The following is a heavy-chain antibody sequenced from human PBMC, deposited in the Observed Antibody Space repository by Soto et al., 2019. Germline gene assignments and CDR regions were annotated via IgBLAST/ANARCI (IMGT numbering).Heavy chain of an antibody. CDR3: ARCGGGSCYIGYNFNY. J-gene: IGHJ4*02. CDR1: GYTFSCYG. V-gene: IGHV1-18*04. CDR2: LTVVNGNT. D-gene: IGHD2-15*01. Sequence: ASVKVSCKASGYTFSCYGISWVRQAPGQGPEWMGWLTVVNGNTNYAQKFQGRVAMSADTSTTTAYMELTTVKSDDTAVYYCARCGGGSCYIGYNFNYWGQGTLVTV.